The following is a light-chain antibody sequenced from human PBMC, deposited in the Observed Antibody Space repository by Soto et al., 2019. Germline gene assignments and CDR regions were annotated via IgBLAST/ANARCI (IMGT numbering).Light chain of an antibody. CDR3: QQALSFPLT. CDR1: QGFSRY. V-gene: IGKV1-12*01. CDR2: SIS. J-gene: IGKJ4*01. Sequence: DIQLTQSPSSVSASVGDRVTITCRASQGFSRYLAWYQQHPGRAPKLLIYSISSLYDGVPSRFSGSGSATDFTLTISSLQPEDFATYFCQQALSFPLTFGGGTKVELK.